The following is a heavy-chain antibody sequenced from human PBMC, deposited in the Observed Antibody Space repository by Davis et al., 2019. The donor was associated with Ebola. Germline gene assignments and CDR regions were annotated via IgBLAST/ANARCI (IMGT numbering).Heavy chain of an antibody. J-gene: IGHJ4*02. V-gene: IGHV3-23*01. CDR1: GFTFSSYA. Sequence: GESLKISCAASGFTFSSYAMSWVRQAPGKGLEWVSGISGSGVSTYYADSVKGRFTTSRDNSKNTLYLQMNSLRVEDTALYYCAKGARWGQGTLVTVSS. CDR3: AKGAR. D-gene: IGHD5-12*01. CDR2: ISGSGVST.